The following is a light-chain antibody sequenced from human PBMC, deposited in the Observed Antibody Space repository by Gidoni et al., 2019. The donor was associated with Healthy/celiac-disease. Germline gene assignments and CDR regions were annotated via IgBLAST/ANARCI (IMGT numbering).Light chain of an antibody. CDR1: QSVSSY. Sequence: EIVLTQSPATLSLSPGERATLSCRASQSVSSYLAWYQQKPGQAPRLLIYDASNRATGIPARFNGSGSGTDFTLTISSLEPEDFAVYYCQQRSNWPRTFXQXTKVEIK. J-gene: IGKJ1*01. V-gene: IGKV3-11*01. CDR3: QQRSNWPRT. CDR2: DAS.